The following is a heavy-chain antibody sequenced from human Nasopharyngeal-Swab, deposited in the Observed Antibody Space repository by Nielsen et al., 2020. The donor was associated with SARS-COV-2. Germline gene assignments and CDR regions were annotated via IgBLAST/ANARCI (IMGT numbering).Heavy chain of an antibody. CDR1: GFPFDDFA. CDR2: TNWNGGNT. CDR3: AKTSASTSSRSSNVPFDL. Sequence: SLKISCEVSGFPFDDFAMHWVRQVPGQGLEWVAGTNWNGGNTDYADSVEGRVTIFRDNAKSSLYLQMNSLRPDDTAFFYCAKTSASTSSRSSNVPFDLWSQGTMVTVSS. D-gene: IGHD2-2*01. J-gene: IGHJ3*01. V-gene: IGHV3-9*01.